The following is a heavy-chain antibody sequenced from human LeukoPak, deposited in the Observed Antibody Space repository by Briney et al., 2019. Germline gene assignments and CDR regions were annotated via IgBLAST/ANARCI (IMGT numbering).Heavy chain of an antibody. D-gene: IGHD4-17*01. CDR3: TTEHRRYSDPVVSSFDI. CDR1: GLTLGAYV. J-gene: IGHJ3*02. CDR2: IRSKTEGGTR. Sequence: GRCPTLACAASGLTLGAYVTSWVRQAPGKGMEWVGRIRSKTEGGTRDYAEPVKGRFSISRDESKTTPYLQMDSLQTEDTAVYYCTTEHRRYSDPVVSSFDIWGRGTMVTVSS. V-gene: IGHV3-15*01.